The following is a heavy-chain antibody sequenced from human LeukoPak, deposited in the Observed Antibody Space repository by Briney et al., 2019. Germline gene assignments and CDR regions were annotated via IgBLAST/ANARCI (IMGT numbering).Heavy chain of an antibody. V-gene: IGHV3-21*01. Sequence: GGSLRLSCAASGFNFSSFHMNWVRQVPGKGLEWVSSISGSSSYIYYADSVKGRFTISRDNAKNSLYLQMNSLRAEDTAVYYCARAVTVTKRSYFFYMAVWGKGTTATVSS. D-gene: IGHD4-17*01. J-gene: IGHJ6*03. CDR3: ARAVTVTKRSYFFYMAV. CDR1: GFNFSSFH. CDR2: ISGSSSYI.